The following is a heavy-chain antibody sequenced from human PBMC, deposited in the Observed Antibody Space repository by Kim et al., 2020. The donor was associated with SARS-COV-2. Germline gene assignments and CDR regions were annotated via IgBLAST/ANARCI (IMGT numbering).Heavy chain of an antibody. Sequence: SETLSLTCAVYGGSFSGYYWSWIRQPPGKGLEWIGEINHSGSTNYNPSLKSRVTISVDTSKNQFSLKLSSVTAADTAVYYCASGIPIYYGSGSYADYWGQGTLVTVSS. J-gene: IGHJ4*02. D-gene: IGHD3-10*01. CDR2: INHSGST. CDR1: GGSFSGYY. CDR3: ASGIPIYYGSGSYADY. V-gene: IGHV4-34*01.